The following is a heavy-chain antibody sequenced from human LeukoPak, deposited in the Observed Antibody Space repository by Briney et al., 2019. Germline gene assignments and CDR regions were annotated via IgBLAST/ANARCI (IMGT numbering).Heavy chain of an antibody. V-gene: IGHV3-30*02. J-gene: IGHJ4*02. Sequence: GGSLRLSCASSGFTFDNYAMSWVRQAPGKGLEWVAFIRNDGSNKYYADSVKGRFTISRDNSKNTLYLQMNSLRAEDTAVYYCAREPFYYFDYWGQGTLVTVSS. CDR3: AREPFYYFDY. CDR1: GFTFDNYA. CDR2: IRNDGSNK.